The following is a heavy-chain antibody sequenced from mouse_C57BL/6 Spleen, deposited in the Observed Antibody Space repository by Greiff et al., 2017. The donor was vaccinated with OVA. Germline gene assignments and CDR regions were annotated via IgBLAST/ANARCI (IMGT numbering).Heavy chain of an antibody. CDR3: ARQGLSLYAMDY. CDR1: GYTFTSYW. Sequence: VQLQQPGAELVRPGTSVKLSCKASGYTFTSYWMHWVKQRPGQGLEWIGVIDPSDSYTNYNQKFKGKATLTVDTSSSTAYMQLSSLTSEDSAVYYCARQGLSLYAMDYWGQGTSVTVSS. D-gene: IGHD6-2*01. J-gene: IGHJ4*01. V-gene: IGHV1-59*01. CDR2: IDPSDSYT.